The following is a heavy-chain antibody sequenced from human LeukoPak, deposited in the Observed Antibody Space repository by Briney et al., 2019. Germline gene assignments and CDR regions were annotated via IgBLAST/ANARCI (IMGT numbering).Heavy chain of an antibody. CDR3: ARSSTTTHSSSWYFGFDY. CDR1: GGSISSGGYY. D-gene: IGHD6-13*01. CDR2: IYYSGST. J-gene: IGHJ4*02. Sequence: SQTLSLTCTVSGGSISSGGYYWSWIRQHPGKGLEWIGYIYYSGSTYYNPSLKSRVTISVDTSKNQFSLKLSSVTAADTAVCYCARSSTTTHSSSWYFGFDYWGQGTLVTVSS. V-gene: IGHV4-31*03.